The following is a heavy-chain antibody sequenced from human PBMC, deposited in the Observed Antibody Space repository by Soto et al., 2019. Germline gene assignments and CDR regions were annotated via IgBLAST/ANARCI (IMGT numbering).Heavy chain of an antibody. V-gene: IGHV1-24*01. Sequence: ASVKVSCKVSGYTLTELSMHWVRQAPGKRLEWLGGFDPEDGETIYAQKFQGRVTMTEDTSTDTAYMELSSLRSEDTAVYYCATDSRYYDFWSGPYYYYMDVRGKGTTVTVSS. CDR1: GYTLTELS. J-gene: IGHJ6*03. CDR2: FDPEDGET. D-gene: IGHD3-3*01. CDR3: ATDSRYYDFWSGPYYYYMDV.